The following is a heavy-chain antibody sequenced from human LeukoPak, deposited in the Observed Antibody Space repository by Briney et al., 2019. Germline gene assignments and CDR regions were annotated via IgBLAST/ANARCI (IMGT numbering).Heavy chain of an antibody. J-gene: IGHJ6*02. D-gene: IGHD5-18*01. CDR2: ISSSSSYI. V-gene: IGHV3-21*01. CDR1: GFTFSSYS. Sequence: PGGSLRLSCAASGFTFSSYSMNWVRQAPGKGLEWVSSISSSSSYIYYADSVKGRFTISRDNAKNSLYLQMNSLRAEDTAVYYCARERNVDTAMVTPYYYYGMDVWGQGTTVTVSS. CDR3: ARERNVDTAMVTPYYYYGMDV.